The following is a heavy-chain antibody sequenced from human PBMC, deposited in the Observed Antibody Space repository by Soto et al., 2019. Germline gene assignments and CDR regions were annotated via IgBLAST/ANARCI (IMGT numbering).Heavy chain of an antibody. CDR2: INPRSGGT. D-gene: IGHD2-8*01. J-gene: IGHJ6*02. V-gene: IGHV1-2*04. CDR3: ARGHSTDCSNGVCSFFYNHEMDV. Sequence: ASVKVSCKASGYSFSDYHIHWVRQAPGQGLEWLGRINPRSGGTSSAQKFQGWVTMTRDTSISTAYMELTRLRSDDTAVYFCARGHSTDCSNGVCSFFYNHEMDVWGQGTTVTVSS. CDR1: GYSFSDYH.